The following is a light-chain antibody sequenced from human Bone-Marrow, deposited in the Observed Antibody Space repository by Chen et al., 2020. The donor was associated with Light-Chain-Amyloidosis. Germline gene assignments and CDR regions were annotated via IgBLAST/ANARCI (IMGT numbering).Light chain of an antibody. Sequence: DIQMTHPPSSLSASVGDRVTITARASQVITNSVAWYQQKPGKAPKLLLYAASRLQSGVPSRFSGSESGTEYTLTISSLQPEDFATYYCQQYYTTPWTFGQGTKVEIK. CDR2: AAS. CDR1: QVITNS. CDR3: QQYYTTPWT. V-gene: IGKV1-NL1*01. J-gene: IGKJ1*01.